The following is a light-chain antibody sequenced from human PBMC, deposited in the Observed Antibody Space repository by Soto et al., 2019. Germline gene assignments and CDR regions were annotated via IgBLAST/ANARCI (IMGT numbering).Light chain of an antibody. J-gene: IGKJ5*01. V-gene: IGKV3-20*01. Sequence: MVFTQRPDTRRVAPGGRSPRSSSAIQSVSSSTYLAWYQQKPGQAPRLVIYDASSRATGIPDRFSGSGSGTDVTLTILRLGPADFAVYHSHQYGSLPLTFGQGTRLEIK. CDR1: QSVSSSTY. CDR3: HQYGSLPLT. CDR2: DAS.